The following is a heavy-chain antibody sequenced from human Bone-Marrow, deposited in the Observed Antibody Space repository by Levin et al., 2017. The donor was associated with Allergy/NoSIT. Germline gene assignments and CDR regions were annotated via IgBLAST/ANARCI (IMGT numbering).Heavy chain of an antibody. CDR1: GFTFSSYA. J-gene: IGHJ4*02. CDR3: AKGAGWVAGAVALI. CDR2: ISGSGTST. Sequence: QPGGSLRLSCAASGFTFSSYAMSWVRQAPGKGLDWVSAISGSGTSTYYADSVKGRFTISRDNSMTTLYLQMNSLRAEDTAVYYCAKGAGWVAGAVALIWGQGTLVTVSS. V-gene: IGHV3-23*01. D-gene: IGHD6-19*01.